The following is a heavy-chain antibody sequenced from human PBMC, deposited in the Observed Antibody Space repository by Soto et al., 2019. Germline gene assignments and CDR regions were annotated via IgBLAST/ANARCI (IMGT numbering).Heavy chain of an antibody. CDR1: GGPFNSGAYS. Sequence: QVLLRESGPGLVKPSETLSLACTVSGGPFNSGAYSWIWIRQPPGKGLEWIGSIYYTGSTNFNPSLKSRVTISLDTSKNQFSLNLKSVTTADTAVYYCARARLTFASGVDVWGQGATVTFPS. D-gene: IGHD3-9*01. CDR3: ARARLTFASGVDV. CDR2: IYYTGST. V-gene: IGHV4-61*08. J-gene: IGHJ6*02.